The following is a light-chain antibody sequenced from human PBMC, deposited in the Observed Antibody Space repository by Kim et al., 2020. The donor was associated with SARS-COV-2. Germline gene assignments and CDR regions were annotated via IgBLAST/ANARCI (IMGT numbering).Light chain of an antibody. Sequence: DIQMTQSPSTLSASVGDRITVTCRASQEISIYLAWYQQKPGKAPNLLIYSASTLQTGVPPRFSGSGSGTEFTLTISSLHPDDFATYYCQQYNTSPYAFCQGNKLEI. V-gene: IGKV1-5*03. CDR1: QEISIY. CDR2: SAS. CDR3: QQYNTSPYA. J-gene: IGKJ2*01.